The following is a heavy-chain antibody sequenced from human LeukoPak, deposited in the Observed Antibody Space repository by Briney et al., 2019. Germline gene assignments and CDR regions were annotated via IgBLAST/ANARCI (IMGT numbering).Heavy chain of an antibody. Sequence: SETLSLTCTVSGGSISSYYWSWIRQPPGKGLEWIGYIYYSGSTNYNPSLKSRVTISVDTSKNQFSLKLSSVTAADTAVYYCAREHLQGVLLLWGQGTLVTVSS. J-gene: IGHJ4*02. CDR2: IYYSGST. D-gene: IGHD2/OR15-2a*01. CDR3: AREHLQGVLLL. V-gene: IGHV4-59*01. CDR1: GGSISSYY.